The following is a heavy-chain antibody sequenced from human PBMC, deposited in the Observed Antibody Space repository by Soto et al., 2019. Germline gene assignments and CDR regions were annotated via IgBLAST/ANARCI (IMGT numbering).Heavy chain of an antibody. D-gene: IGHD6-13*01. J-gene: IGHJ4*02. CDR3: AKGSAAARPYYFDY. Sequence: GGSLRLSCAASGFTFSRYSMSWVRQAPGKGLEWVSAITGGGSSTYYADSVKGRFTISRDNSKNTLSLQMSGLRAEDTAVYYCAKGSAAARPYYFDYWGQGALVTVSS. CDR2: ITGGGSST. V-gene: IGHV3-23*01. CDR1: GFTFSRYS.